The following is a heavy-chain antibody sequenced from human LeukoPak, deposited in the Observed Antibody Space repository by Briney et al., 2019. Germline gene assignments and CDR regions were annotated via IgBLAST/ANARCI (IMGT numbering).Heavy chain of an antibody. Sequence: GGSLRLSCAASGFTFSSYDMSWGRQAPGKGLEWVSTISGSRGLTHYADSVKGRFTVSRDNSKNTLYLQMNNLRAADTALYFCAKDQGNYYGGSGTYGAMDYWGQGTLVTVSS. D-gene: IGHD3-22*01. V-gene: IGHV3-23*01. CDR3: AKDQGNYYGGSGTYGAMDY. J-gene: IGHJ4*02. CDR1: GFTFSSYD. CDR2: ISGSRGLT.